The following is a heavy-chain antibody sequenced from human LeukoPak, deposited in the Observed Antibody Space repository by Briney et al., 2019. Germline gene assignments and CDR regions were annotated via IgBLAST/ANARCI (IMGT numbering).Heavy chain of an antibody. D-gene: IGHD3-16*02. CDR1: GGSISSYY. V-gene: IGHV4-59*01. J-gene: IGHJ4*02. CDR3: ARGVRITFGGVIALFDY. CDR2: IYYSGST. Sequence: SETLSLTCTVSGGSISSYYWSWIWQPPGKGLEWIGYIYYSGSTNYNPSLKSRVTISVDTSKNQFSLKLSSVTAADTAVYYCARGVRITFGGVIALFDYWGQGTLVTVSS.